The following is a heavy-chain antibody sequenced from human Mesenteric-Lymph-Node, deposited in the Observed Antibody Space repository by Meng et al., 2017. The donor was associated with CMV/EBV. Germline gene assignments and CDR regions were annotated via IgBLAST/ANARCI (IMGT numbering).Heavy chain of an antibody. V-gene: IGHV1-2*06. D-gene: IGHD3-10*01. Sequence: SCKASGYTFTGYYMHWVRQAPGQGLEWMGRINPNSGGTNYAQKFQGRVTMTRDTSISTAYMELSRLRSDDTAVYYCARVNSGSYSDEWGQGTLVTVSS. CDR3: ARVNSGSYSDE. J-gene: IGHJ4*02. CDR2: INPNSGGT. CDR1: GYTFTGYY.